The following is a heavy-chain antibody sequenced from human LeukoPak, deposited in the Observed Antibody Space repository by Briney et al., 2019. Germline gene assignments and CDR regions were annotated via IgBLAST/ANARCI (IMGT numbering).Heavy chain of an antibody. Sequence: AETLRLTCTVSGGSIGSSSYYWGWIRQPPGKGLEWIGSMYYSGSTYYNPSLKSRVTISVDTSKNQFSLKLSSVTAADTAVYYCASPRGGSYSGYRSIFDYWGQGNLVPLSS. D-gene: IGHD5-12*01. CDR1: GGSIGSSSYY. CDR3: ASPRGGSYSGYRSIFDY. J-gene: IGHJ4*02. CDR2: MYYSGST. V-gene: IGHV4-39*01.